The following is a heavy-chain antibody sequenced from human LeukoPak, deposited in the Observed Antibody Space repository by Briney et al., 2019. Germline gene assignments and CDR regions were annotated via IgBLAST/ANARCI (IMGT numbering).Heavy chain of an antibody. V-gene: IGHV3-21*01. Sequence: GGSLRLSCAASGFTFSSYIMNWVRQAPGKGLEWVSSISSRSSQIYYADSVKGRFTISRDNAKNSLYLQMNSLRAEDTAVYYCARGMITFGGVIASKAPGVAPLDVWGQGTTVTVSS. CDR3: ARGMITFGGVIASKAPGVAPLDV. CDR2: ISSRSSQI. D-gene: IGHD3-16*02. CDR1: GFTFSSYI. J-gene: IGHJ6*02.